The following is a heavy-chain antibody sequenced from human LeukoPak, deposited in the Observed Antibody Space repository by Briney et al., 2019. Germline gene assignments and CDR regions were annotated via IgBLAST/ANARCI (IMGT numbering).Heavy chain of an antibody. CDR3: AGLRAIAAARNAFDI. CDR1: GYSFTSYW. D-gene: IGHD6-13*01. CDR2: IYPGDSDT. Sequence: GESLKISCKGSGYSFTSYWIGWVRQMPGKGLEWMGIIYPGDSDTRYSPSFQGQVTISADKSISTAYLQWSSLKASDTAMYYCAGLRAIAAARNAFDIWGQGTMVTVSS. V-gene: IGHV5-51*01. J-gene: IGHJ3*02.